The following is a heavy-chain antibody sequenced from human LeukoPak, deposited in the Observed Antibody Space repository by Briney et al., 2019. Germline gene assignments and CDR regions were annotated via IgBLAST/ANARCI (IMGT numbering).Heavy chain of an antibody. D-gene: IGHD6-19*01. CDR3: AKDMAPKQWLVLNYFDY. J-gene: IGHJ4*02. CDR1: GFTFSSYG. V-gene: IGHV3-30*02. CDR2: IRYDGSNK. Sequence: GGSLRLSCAASGFTFSSYGMHWVRQAPGKGLEWVAFIRYDGSNKYYADSVKGRFTISRDNSKNTLYLQMNSLRAEDTAVYYCAKDMAPKQWLVLNYFDYWGQGTLVTVSS.